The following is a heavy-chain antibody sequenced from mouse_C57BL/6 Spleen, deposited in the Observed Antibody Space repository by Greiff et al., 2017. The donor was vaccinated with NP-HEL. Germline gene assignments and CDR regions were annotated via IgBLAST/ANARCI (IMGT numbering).Heavy chain of an antibody. J-gene: IGHJ2*01. CDR1: GYTFTSYW. Sequence: QVQLQQPGAELVRPGTSVKLSCKASGYTFTSYWMHWVKQRPGQGLEWIGVIDPSDSYTNYNQKFKGKATLTVDTSSSTAYMQLSSLTSEDSAVYYCARWEYYGSRDFDDWGKGTTLTVSS. CDR3: ARWEYYGSRDFDD. D-gene: IGHD1-1*01. CDR2: IDPSDSYT. V-gene: IGHV1-59*01.